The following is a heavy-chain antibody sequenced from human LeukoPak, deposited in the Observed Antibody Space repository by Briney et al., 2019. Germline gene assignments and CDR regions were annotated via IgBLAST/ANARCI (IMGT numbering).Heavy chain of an antibody. CDR1: GLTFSYYG. D-gene: IGHD2-21*01. CDR2: IRYDGSDK. CDR3: AKDALVYCGDDCYPGGSFDI. J-gene: IGHJ3*02. V-gene: IGHV3-30*02. Sequence: GGSLRLSCAASGLTFSYYGMNWVRQAPGKGLEWVAFIRYDGSDKYYADSVKGRFTISRDNSKNTLYLQMNSLRAEDTAVYYCAKDALVYCGDDCYPGGSFDIWGQGTMVTVSS.